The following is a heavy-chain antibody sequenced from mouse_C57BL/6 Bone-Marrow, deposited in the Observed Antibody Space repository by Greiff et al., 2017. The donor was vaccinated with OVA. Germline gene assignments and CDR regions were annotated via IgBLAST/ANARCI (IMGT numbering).Heavy chain of an antibody. CDR1: GYTFTSYW. V-gene: IGHV1-55*01. CDR2: IYPGSGST. D-gene: IGHD1-1*01. CDR3: ASHYYGSSGAMDY. Sequence: VQLQQPGAELVKPGASVKMSCKASGYTFTSYWITWVKQRPGHGLEWIGDIYPGSGSTNYNEKFKSKATLTVDTSSSTAYMQLSSLTSEDSAVYYCASHYYGSSGAMDYWGQGTSVTVSS. J-gene: IGHJ4*01.